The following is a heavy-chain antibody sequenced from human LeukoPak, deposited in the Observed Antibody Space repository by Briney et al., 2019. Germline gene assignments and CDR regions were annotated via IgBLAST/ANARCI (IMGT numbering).Heavy chain of an antibody. CDR1: GGVFTTYT. V-gene: IGHV1-69*05. CDR3: ARGSLLNPRYCTTTTCYSTMDV. Sequence: GASVKVSCKASGGVFTTYTISWVRQAPGQGLEWMGGIIPMSGTAKYAQKFQGRVTITTDESMSTAYMELRSLRSEDTAVYYCARGSLLNPRYCTTTTCYSTMDVWGKGTTVTVSS. D-gene: IGHD2-2*01. J-gene: IGHJ6*04. CDR2: IIPMSGTA.